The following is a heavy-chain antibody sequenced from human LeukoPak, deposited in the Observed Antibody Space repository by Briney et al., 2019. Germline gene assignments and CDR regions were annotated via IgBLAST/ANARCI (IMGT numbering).Heavy chain of an antibody. V-gene: IGHV3-11*01. J-gene: IGHJ4*02. CDR3: ARVDRDFWSGYTDY. CDR1: GFTFSDYY. Sequence: GGSLRLSCAASGFTFSDYYMSWIRQAPGKWLEWVSYITSSGSTICYAASVKCRFTISRDNAKNSLYLQMNSLRAEDTAVYYCARVDRDFWSGYTDYWGQGTLVTVSS. D-gene: IGHD3-3*01. CDR2: ITSSGSTI.